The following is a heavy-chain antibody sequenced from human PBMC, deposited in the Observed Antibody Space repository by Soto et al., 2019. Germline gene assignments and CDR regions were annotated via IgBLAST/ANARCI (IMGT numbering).Heavy chain of an antibody. V-gene: IGHV4-39*02. Sequence: PSETLSLTCTVSGGSISSSSYYWGWIRQPPGKGLEWIGSIYYSGSTYYNPSLKSRVTISVDTSKNQFSLKLSSVTAADTAVYYCAREPLITIFGVVYYGMDVWGQGTTVTVSS. CDR2: IYYSGST. CDR3: AREPLITIFGVVYYGMDV. J-gene: IGHJ6*02. CDR1: GGSISSSSYY. D-gene: IGHD3-3*01.